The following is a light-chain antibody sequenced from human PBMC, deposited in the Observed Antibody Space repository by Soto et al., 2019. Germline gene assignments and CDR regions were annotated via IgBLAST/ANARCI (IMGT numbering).Light chain of an antibody. Sequence: QTALTQPASVSGSTGQSITISCTGTSRNDGSYKLVSWYQQHSGKAPKIMIFEVTKRPSKDSIHLSGSKPGNTASLTISGHKVEDEAVYYCSSSGGRPTYVCGTGTNVTVL. CDR2: EVT. CDR3: SSSGGRPTYV. V-gene: IGLV2-23*02. CDR1: SRNDGSYKL. J-gene: IGLJ1*01.